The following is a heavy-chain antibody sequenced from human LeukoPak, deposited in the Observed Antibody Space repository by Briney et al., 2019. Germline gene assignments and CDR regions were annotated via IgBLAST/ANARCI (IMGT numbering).Heavy chain of an antibody. Sequence: GGSLRLSCAASGFTFSDYYMSWIRQAPGKGLEWVSSISSSSSYIYYADSVKGRFTISRDNAKNSLYLQMNSLRAEDTAVYYCARDKGDVTIFGVVRAPVDYFDYWGQGTLVTVSS. V-gene: IGHV3-11*06. CDR3: ARDKGDVTIFGVVRAPVDYFDY. D-gene: IGHD3-3*01. CDR2: ISSSSSYI. CDR1: GFTFSDYY. J-gene: IGHJ4*02.